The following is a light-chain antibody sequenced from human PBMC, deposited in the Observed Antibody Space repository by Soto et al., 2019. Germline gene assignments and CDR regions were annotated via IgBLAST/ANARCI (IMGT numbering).Light chain of an antibody. Sequence: QSVLTQPASVSGSPGQSITISCTGTSSDVGGYNSVSWYQQHPGKAPKLMINDVSNRPSGVSDRFSGSKSGNTASLTISGLQAEDEADYYCSSYTIRNTPYVVFGGGTKLTVL. CDR1: SSDVGGYNS. CDR2: DVS. CDR3: SSYTIRNTPYVV. V-gene: IGLV2-14*01. J-gene: IGLJ2*01.